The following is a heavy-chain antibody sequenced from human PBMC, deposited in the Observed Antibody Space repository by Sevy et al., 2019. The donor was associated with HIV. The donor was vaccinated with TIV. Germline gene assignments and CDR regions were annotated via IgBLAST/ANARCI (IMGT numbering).Heavy chain of an antibody. CDR3: APSPGGTKHFNP. CDR1: GFTFTYYT. V-gene: IGHV1-3*01. J-gene: IGHJ5*02. CDR2: INPGNGNT. D-gene: IGHD2-15*01. Sequence: ASVKVSCKASGFTFTYYTVHWVRQAPGQGLEWMGWINPGNGNTRYSQKFQGRVTITTETSATTTYMALSSLRPEDTAVYYCAPSPGGTKHFNPWGQGTRVTVSS.